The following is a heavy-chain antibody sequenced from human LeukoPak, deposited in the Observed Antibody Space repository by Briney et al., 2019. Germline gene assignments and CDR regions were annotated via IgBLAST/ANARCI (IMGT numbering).Heavy chain of an antibody. CDR3: ARVSESYHDY. Sequence: GGSLRLSCAASGFTFSSCEMNWVRQTPGKALEWVSYIDSSGTTIYYADSVKGRFTSSRDNAKNSLHLQMNSLRADDTAVYYCARVSESYHDYWGQGTLVTVSS. CDR2: IDSSGTTI. CDR1: GFTFSSCE. V-gene: IGHV3-48*03. D-gene: IGHD1-26*01. J-gene: IGHJ4*02.